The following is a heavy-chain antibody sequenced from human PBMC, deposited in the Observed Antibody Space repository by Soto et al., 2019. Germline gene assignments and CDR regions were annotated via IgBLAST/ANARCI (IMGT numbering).Heavy chain of an antibody. CDR3: AKDRSRVYYYYYGMDV. V-gene: IGHV3-30*18. Sequence: ESGGGVVQPGRSLRLSCAASGFTFSSYGMHWVRQAPGKGLEWVAVISYDGSNKYYADSVKGRFTISRDNSKNTLYLQMNSLRAEDTAVYYCAKDRSRVYYYYYGMDVWGQGTTVTVSS. CDR2: ISYDGSNK. CDR1: GFTFSSYG. J-gene: IGHJ6*02.